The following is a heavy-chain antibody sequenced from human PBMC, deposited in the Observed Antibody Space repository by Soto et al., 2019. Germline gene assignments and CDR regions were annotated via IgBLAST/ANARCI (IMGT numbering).Heavy chain of an antibody. CDR3: ARGGGVGVAGSAAFDM. CDR2: INPATGAA. V-gene: IGHV1-2*02. CDR1: GYPVTAYY. J-gene: IGHJ3*02. D-gene: IGHD3-3*01. Sequence: QLHLVQSGAVVKKPGASVTVSCSASGYPVTAYYMHWVRQAPGRGLEWMGGINPATGAAKYKQAFQGRVTITRDTSTSTVFMELSGLTSKDTAVFYCARGGGVGVAGSAAFDMWGQGTLVTVSS.